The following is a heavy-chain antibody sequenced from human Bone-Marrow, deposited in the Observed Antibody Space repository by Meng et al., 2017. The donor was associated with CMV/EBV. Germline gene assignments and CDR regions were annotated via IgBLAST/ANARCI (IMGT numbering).Heavy chain of an antibody. Sequence: LPCPVSGRSISRIRSYWGWIRPPPGKGLEWIGTIYYSGSTYYNPSLKSRVTISVDTSKNQFSLKLSSVTAADTAVYYCARDLLSTGPWGQGTLVTVSS. CDR3: ARDLLSTGP. J-gene: IGHJ5*02. D-gene: IGHD3-10*01. V-gene: IGHV4-39*07. CDR1: GRSISRIRSY. CDR2: IYYSGST.